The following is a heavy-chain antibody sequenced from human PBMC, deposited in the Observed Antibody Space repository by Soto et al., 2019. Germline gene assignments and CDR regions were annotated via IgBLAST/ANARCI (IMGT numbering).Heavy chain of an antibody. CDR3: ARELRGYSGYDFAFDI. CDR1: GFTFSSYG. V-gene: IGHV3-33*01. D-gene: IGHD5-12*01. CDR2: IWYDGSNK. Sequence: GGSLRLSCAASGFTFSSYGMHWVRQAPGKGLEWVAVIWYDGSNKYYADSVKGRFTISRDNSKNTLYLQMNSLRAEDTAVYYCARELRGYSGYDFAFDIWGQGTMVTVS. J-gene: IGHJ3*02.